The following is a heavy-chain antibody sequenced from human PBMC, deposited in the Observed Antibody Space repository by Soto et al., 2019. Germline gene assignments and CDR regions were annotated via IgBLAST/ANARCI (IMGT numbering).Heavy chain of an antibody. V-gene: IGHV3-33*01. Sequence: PGGSLRLSCAASGFTFSSYGMHWVRQAPGKGLEWVAVIWYDGSNKYYADSVKGRFTISRDNSKNTLYLQMNSLRAEDTAVYYCASDTVTDYYYYGMDVWGQGTTVTVSS. CDR3: ASDTVTDYYYYGMDV. D-gene: IGHD4-4*01. CDR1: GFTFSSYG. CDR2: IWYDGSNK. J-gene: IGHJ6*02.